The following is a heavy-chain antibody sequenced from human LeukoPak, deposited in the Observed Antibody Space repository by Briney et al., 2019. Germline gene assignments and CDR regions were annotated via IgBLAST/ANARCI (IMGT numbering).Heavy chain of an antibody. CDR3: ARGSSFGELFSDY. CDR2: INTNTGNP. Sequence: ASVKVSCKASGYTFTSYAMSWVRQAPGQGLEWMGWINTNTGNPTYAQGFTGRFVFSLDTSVSTAYLQICSLKAEDTAVYYCARGSSFGELFSDYWGQGTLVTVSS. CDR1: GYTFTSYA. D-gene: IGHD3-10*01. J-gene: IGHJ4*02. V-gene: IGHV7-4-1*01.